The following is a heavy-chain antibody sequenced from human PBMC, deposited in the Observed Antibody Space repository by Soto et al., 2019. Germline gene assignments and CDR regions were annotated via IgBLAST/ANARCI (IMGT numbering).Heavy chain of an antibody. D-gene: IGHD3-3*01. CDR3: ARGRGYYDFWSGSDV. CDR2: IYYSGST. CDR1: GGSISSGDYY. Sequence: QVQLQESGPGLVKPSQTLSLTCTVSGGSISSGDYYWSWIRQPPGKGLEWIGYIYYSGSTYYNPSLKSRVTIXXDXAXXQFSPKLSSVTAADTAVYYCARGRGYYDFWSGSDVWGQGTTVTVSS. J-gene: IGHJ6*02. V-gene: IGHV4-30-4*01.